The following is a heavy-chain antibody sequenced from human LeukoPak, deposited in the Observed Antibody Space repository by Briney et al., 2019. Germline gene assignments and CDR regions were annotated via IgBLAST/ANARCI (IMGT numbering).Heavy chain of an antibody. CDR1: GGSFSGYY. D-gene: IGHD3-3*02. J-gene: IGHJ4*02. Sequence: SETLSLTCAVYGGSFSGYYWNWIRQPPGKGLEWIGEINNSGSTNYNPSLKSRVTTSRDTSKNQFSLKLSSVTAADTAVYYCARGRAFFDWGQGTLVTVSS. CDR2: INNSGST. V-gene: IGHV4-34*01. CDR3: ARGRAFFD.